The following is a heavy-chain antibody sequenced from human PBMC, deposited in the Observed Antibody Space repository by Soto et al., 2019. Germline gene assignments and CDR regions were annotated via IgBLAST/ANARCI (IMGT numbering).Heavy chain of an antibody. D-gene: IGHD3-22*01. J-gene: IGHJ4*02. CDR3: AKRPLYYYDSSGGVVY. Sequence: GGSLRLSCAASGFTFSSYAMSWVRQAPGKGLEWVSAISGSGGSTYYADSVKGRFTISRDNSKNTLYLQMNSLRAEDTAVYYCAKRPLYYYDSSGGVVYWGQGTLVTVSS. V-gene: IGHV3-23*01. CDR2: ISGSGGST. CDR1: GFTFSSYA.